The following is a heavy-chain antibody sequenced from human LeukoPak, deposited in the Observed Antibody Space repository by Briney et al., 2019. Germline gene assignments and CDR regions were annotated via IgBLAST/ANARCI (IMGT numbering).Heavy chain of an antibody. CDR1: GYTFTGYY. CDR2: INPNSGGT. CDR3: ARDLGCSSTSCFRDAFDI. J-gene: IGHJ3*02. V-gene: IGHV1-2*02. D-gene: IGHD2-2*01. Sequence: ASVKVSCKASGYTFTGYYMHWVRQAPGQGLEWMGWINPNSGGTNYAQKFQGRFTMTRDTSISTAYMELSRLRSDDTAVYYCARDLGCSSTSCFRDAFDIWGQGTMVTVSS.